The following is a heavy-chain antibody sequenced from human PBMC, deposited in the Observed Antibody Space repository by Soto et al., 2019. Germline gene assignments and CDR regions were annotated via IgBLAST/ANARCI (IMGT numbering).Heavy chain of an antibody. V-gene: IGHV3-72*01. D-gene: IGHD6-19*01. CDR1: GLIFSDYH. J-gene: IGHJ6*02. CDR2: IRRKANSYTT. Sequence: EVQLVESGGGLVQPGGSLRLSCAASGLIFSDYHMDWVRQAPGKGLEWVGRIRRKANSYTTEYAASVKGRFTISRDDQKNSLYLQMNSLKSEDTAVYYCAMLGGWSGGSSGMDVWGQGTTVTVSS. CDR3: AMLGGWSGGSSGMDV.